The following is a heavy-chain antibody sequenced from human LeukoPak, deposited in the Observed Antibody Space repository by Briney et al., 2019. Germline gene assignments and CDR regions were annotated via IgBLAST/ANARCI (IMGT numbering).Heavy chain of an antibody. V-gene: IGHV4-39*01. CDR2: IYYTGST. CDR3: ARRWGNIVGVTYEY. D-gene: IGHD3-16*01. J-gene: IGHJ4*02. Sequence: SETLSLTCSISGSSITSVSHFWGWIRQPPGKSLEWLGDIYYTGSTYYSPSLRSRVTMSVHTSENQFPLRLNSVTAVDTAVYYCARRWGNIVGVTYEYWGQGTLVTVSS. CDR1: GSSITSVSHF.